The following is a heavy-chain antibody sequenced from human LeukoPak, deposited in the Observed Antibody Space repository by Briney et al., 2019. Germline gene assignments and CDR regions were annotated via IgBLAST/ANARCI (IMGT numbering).Heavy chain of an antibody. J-gene: IGHJ5*02. Sequence: GGSLRLSCAASGFTFSYYTMNWIRQPPGKGLEWVSSINSIGSYMYYADSVKGRFTISRDNAKDSLYLQMSSLRAEDTAVYYCARDDVAWNDVHWFDPWGQGTLVTVSS. D-gene: IGHD1-1*01. CDR2: INSIGSYM. CDR3: ARDDVAWNDVHWFDP. V-gene: IGHV3-21*01. CDR1: GFTFSYYT.